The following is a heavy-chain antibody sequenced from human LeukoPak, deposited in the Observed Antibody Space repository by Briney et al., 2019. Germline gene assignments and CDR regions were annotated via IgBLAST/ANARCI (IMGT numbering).Heavy chain of an antibody. CDR3: ARDGRLTIFVRGIITEGSPPKN. CDR1: GYTFTDSY. V-gene: IGHV1-2*02. CDR2: INPKTGGT. D-gene: IGHD3-10*01. J-gene: IGHJ4*02. Sequence: ASVKVSCKASGYTFTDSYMPWVRQAPGQGLEWMGWINPKTGGTNYAQRFQGRVTMTRDTSIRTAYMELNSLRSDDTAVYYCARDGRLTIFVRGIITEGSPPKNWGQGTLVTVSS.